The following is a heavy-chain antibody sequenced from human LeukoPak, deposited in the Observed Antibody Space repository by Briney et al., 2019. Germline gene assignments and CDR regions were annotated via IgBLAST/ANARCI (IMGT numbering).Heavy chain of an antibody. D-gene: IGHD5-24*01. J-gene: IGHJ4*02. V-gene: IGHV1-3*01. Sequence: ASVKVSCKASGYTFTSYGISWVRQAPGQRLEWMGWINAGNGNTKYSQKFQGRVTITRDTSASTAYMELSSLRSEDTAVYYCAREMATTGAFDYWGQGTLVTVSS. CDR1: GYTFTSYG. CDR2: INAGNGNT. CDR3: AREMATTGAFDY.